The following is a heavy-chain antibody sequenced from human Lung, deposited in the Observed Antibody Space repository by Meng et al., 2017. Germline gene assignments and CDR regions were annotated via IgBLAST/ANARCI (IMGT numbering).Heavy chain of an antibody. J-gene: IGHJ4*02. CDR1: GYTFPDYW. V-gene: IGHV1-2*06. D-gene: IGHD6-13*01. CDR2: INPKSGDT. Sequence: VQRVQAGAEVHKPGASVKVSCKASGYTFPDYWLHWVRRAPGQGLEWMGRINPKSGDTHYAQRFQGRVTMTGDTSISTAYMELSGLRSDDTAMYYCARDEDISAAGKLFGDYWGQGTLVTVSS. CDR3: ARDEDISAAGKLFGDY.